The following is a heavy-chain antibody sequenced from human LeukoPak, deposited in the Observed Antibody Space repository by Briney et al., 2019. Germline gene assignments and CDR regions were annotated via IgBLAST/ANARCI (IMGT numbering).Heavy chain of an antibody. J-gene: IGHJ4*02. CDR1: GYTXTGYY. CDR2: INPNSGDT. D-gene: IGHD1-26*01. V-gene: IGHV1-2*02. Sequence: ASVKVSCKASGYTXTGYYMHRVRQAPGQGLEWMAWINPNSGDTNYAQKFQGRVTMTRDTSISTAYMDLSRLTSDDTAIYYCARDWRGSYFPDFWGQGTLVTVSS. CDR3: ARDWRGSYFPDF.